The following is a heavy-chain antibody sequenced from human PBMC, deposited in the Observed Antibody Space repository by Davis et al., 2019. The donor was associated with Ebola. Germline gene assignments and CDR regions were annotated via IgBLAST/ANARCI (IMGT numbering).Heavy chain of an antibody. CDR3: AKLPSSLGLGWVDA. CDR2: ISGDGVDA. V-gene: IGHV3-23*01. Sequence: PGGSLRLSCAASGFPFSNYAMTWVRQAPGKGLEWVSGISGDGVDAYYAKSMRGRFTISRDNSKKTLYLQINSLRAEDTALYYCAKLPSSLGLGWVDAWGQGTLVTVSS. D-gene: IGHD3-16*01. J-gene: IGHJ5*02. CDR1: GFPFSNYA.